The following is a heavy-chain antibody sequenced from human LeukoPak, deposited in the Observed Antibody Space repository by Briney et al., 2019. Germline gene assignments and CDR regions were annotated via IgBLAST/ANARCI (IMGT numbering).Heavy chain of an antibody. CDR3: AKDVSSSWYRGCDY. D-gene: IGHD6-13*01. CDR1: GFTFSSYA. CDR2: ISGSGGST. Sequence: GSLRLSCAASGFTFSSYAMSWVRQAPGKGLEWVSAISGSGGSTYYADSVKGRFTISRDNSKNTLYLQMNSLRAEDTAVYYCAKDVSSSWYRGCDYWGQGTLVTVSS. V-gene: IGHV3-23*01. J-gene: IGHJ4*02.